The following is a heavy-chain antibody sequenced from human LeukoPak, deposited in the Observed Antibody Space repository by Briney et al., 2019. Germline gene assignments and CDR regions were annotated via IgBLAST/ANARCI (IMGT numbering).Heavy chain of an antibody. CDR3: ARRVAFDI. CDR2: INHSGST. Sequence: KPSETLSLTCGVSGGSLTGYYWSWIRQPPGKGLEWIGGINHSGSTKYNPSLESRVSISLDTSKNHFSLRLSSVTAADTAVYYCARRVAFDIWGQGTMVTVSP. J-gene: IGHJ3*02. CDR1: GGSLTGYY. V-gene: IGHV4-34*01.